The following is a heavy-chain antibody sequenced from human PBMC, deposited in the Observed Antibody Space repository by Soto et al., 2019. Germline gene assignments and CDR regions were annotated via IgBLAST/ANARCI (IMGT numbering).Heavy chain of an antibody. J-gene: IGHJ4*02. Sequence: GGSLRLSCAASGFTFSSYAMSWVRQAPGKGLEWVSAISGSGGSTYYADSVKGRFTISRDNSKNTLYLQMNSLRAEDTAVYYCAVVPAANPVNFDYWGQGTLVTVSS. D-gene: IGHD2-2*01. CDR2: ISGSGGST. V-gene: IGHV3-23*01. CDR3: AVVPAANPVNFDY. CDR1: GFTFSSYA.